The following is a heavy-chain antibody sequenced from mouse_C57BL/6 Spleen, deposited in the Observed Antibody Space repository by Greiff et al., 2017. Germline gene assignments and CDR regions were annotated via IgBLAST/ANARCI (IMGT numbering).Heavy chain of an antibody. CDR1: GYTFTSYW. CDR2: IDPSDSYT. J-gene: IGHJ2*01. Sequence: QVQLQQPGAELVKPGASVKLSCKASGYTFTSYWMQWVKQRPGQGLEWIGEIDPSDSYTNYNQKFKGKATLTVDASSSTAYMQLSSLTSEDSAVYYCARFYDYDAGFDYWGQGTTLTVSS. V-gene: IGHV1-50*01. D-gene: IGHD2-4*01. CDR3: ARFYDYDAGFDY.